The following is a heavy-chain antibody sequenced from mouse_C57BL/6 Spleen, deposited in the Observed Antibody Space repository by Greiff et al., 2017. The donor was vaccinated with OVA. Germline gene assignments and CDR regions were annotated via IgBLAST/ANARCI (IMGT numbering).Heavy chain of an antibody. CDR2: ISDGGSYT. V-gene: IGHV5-4*03. CDR3: ARGGLLLREFAY. Sequence: EVKLLESGGGLVKPGGSLKLSCAASGFTFSSYAMSWVRQTPEKRLEWVATISDGGSYTYYPDNVKGRFTISRDNAKNNLYLQMSHLKSEDTAMYYCARGGLLLREFAYWGQGTLVTVSA. CDR1: GFTFSSYA. D-gene: IGHD1-1*01. J-gene: IGHJ3*01.